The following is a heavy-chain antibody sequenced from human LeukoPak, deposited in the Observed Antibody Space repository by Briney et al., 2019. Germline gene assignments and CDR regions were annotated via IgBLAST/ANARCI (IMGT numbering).Heavy chain of an antibody. J-gene: IGHJ4*02. CDR2: IYYSGST. V-gene: IGHV4-59*01. Sequence: SETLSLTCTVSGGSISYYYWSWIRQPPGKGLEWXGYIYYSGSTXYSPSXRSRVTISVDTSKNQFSLKLNPVTAADTAVYYCAREGSAARSPYFDYWGQGTLVTVSS. CDR3: AREGSAARSPYFDY. D-gene: IGHD6-13*01. CDR1: GGSISYYY.